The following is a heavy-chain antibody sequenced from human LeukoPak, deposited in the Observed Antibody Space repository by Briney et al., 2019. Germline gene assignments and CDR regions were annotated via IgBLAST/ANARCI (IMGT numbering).Heavy chain of an antibody. CDR3: ARDTYYYDSSGYYYPDAFDI. CDR2: IYYSGNT. CDR1: GGSISSGGYY. Sequence: SQTLSLTCTVSGGSISSGGYYWSWIRQHPGKGLEWIGYIYYSGNTYYNPSLKSRVTISVDTSKNQFSLKLSSATAADTAVYYCARDTYYYDSSGYYYPDAFDIWGQGTMVTVSS. D-gene: IGHD3-22*01. J-gene: IGHJ3*02. V-gene: IGHV4-31*03.